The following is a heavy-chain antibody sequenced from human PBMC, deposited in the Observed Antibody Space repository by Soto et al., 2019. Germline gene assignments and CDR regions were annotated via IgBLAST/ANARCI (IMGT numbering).Heavy chain of an antibody. D-gene: IGHD3-22*01. V-gene: IGHV4-31*03. CDR3: AREGGTYYYDSSGHAAFDI. CDR1: GGSISSGGYY. J-gene: IGHJ3*02. Sequence: SETLSLTCTVSGGSISSGGYYWSWIRQHPGKGLEWIGYIYYSGSTYYNPSLNSRVTISVDTSKNQFSLKLSSVTAADTAVYYCAREGGTYYYDSSGHAAFDIWGQGTMVTVSS. CDR2: IYYSGST.